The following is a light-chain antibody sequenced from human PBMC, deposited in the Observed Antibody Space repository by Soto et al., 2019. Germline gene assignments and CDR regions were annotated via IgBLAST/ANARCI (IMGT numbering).Light chain of an antibody. CDR1: ENVYNY. J-gene: IGKJ1*01. V-gene: IGKV3-11*01. CDR3: QQHGTT. CDR2: DSS. Sequence: EIVLTRSPATLSLSPGERATLSCRASENVYNYLAWYQQIPGQPPRLLIFDSSNRATGIPDRFSGSGSGTDFTLTISRLEPEDSAVYYCQQHGTTFGQGTKVDIK.